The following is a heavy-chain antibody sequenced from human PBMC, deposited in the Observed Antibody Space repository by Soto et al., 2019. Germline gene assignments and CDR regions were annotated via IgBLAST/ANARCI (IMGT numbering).Heavy chain of an antibody. CDR3: ARGKYYGSGAYVDV. CDR1: GGSISSYY. D-gene: IGHD3-10*01. V-gene: IGHV4-59*01. CDR2: IYYSGST. Sequence: SETLSLTCTVSGGSISSYYWSWIRQPPGKGLEWIGYIYYSGSTNYNPSLKSRVTISVDTSKNQFSLKLSSVTAADTAVYYCARGKYYGSGAYVDVWGKGTKVTVSS. J-gene: IGHJ6*03.